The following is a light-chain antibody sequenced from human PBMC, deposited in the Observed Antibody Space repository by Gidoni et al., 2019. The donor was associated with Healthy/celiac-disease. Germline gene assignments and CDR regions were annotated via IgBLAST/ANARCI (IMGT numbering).Light chain of an antibody. Sequence: SSVLTQQPPVPVAPGQTARITCGGNNIGSKSVHWYQQKPGQAPVLVVYDDSDRPSGIPERFSGSNSGNTATLTISRVEAGDEADYYCQVWDSSSDHWVFGGGTKLTVL. CDR3: QVWDSSSDHWV. J-gene: IGLJ3*02. V-gene: IGLV3-21*02. CDR1: NIGSKS. CDR2: DDS.